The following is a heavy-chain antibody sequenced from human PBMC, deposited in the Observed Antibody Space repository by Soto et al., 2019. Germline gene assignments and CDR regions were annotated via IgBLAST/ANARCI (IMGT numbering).Heavy chain of an antibody. V-gene: IGHV1-69*01. D-gene: IGHD4-17*01. CDR3: AGPLGTTVTTSYYYYYGMDV. Sequence: QVQLVQSGAEVKKPGSSVKVSCKASGGTFSSYAISWVRQAPGQGLEWMGGIIPIFGTANYAQKFQGRVTITADESTSTAYMELSSLRSEDTAVYYCAGPLGTTVTTSYYYYYGMDVWGQGTTVTVSS. J-gene: IGHJ6*02. CDR1: GGTFSSYA. CDR2: IIPIFGTA.